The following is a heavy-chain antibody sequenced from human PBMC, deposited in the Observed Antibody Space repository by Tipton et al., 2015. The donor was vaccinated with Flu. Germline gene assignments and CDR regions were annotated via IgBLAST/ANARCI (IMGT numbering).Heavy chain of an antibody. J-gene: IGHJ4*02. Sequence: QLVQSGAEVKKPGESLRISCQGSGYSFSKHWIGWVRQMPGKGLEWMGIIYPGDSDTRYSTSFQGQVTFSADKSISTAYVQWGSLKASDSAVYYCVRAGVGEFAFDSWGQGTLVTVSS. CDR1: GYSFSKHW. V-gene: IGHV5-51*03. D-gene: IGHD3-10*01. CDR3: VRAGVGEFAFDS. CDR2: IYPGDSDT.